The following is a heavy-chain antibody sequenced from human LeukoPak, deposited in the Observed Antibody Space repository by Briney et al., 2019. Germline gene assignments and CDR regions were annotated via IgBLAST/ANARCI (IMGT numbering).Heavy chain of an antibody. V-gene: IGHV1-2*02. CDR2: IHPDSGAT. CDR3: ARDVDASSSLDY. D-gene: IGHD6-6*01. J-gene: IGHJ4*02. CDR1: GYTFTGYY. Sequence: GASVKVSCKASGYTFTGYYLHWVRQAPGQGLEWMGWIHPDSGATNYAQKFQGRVTMTRDTSTSTAYMEMSSLRSDDTAVYCCARDVDASSSLDYWGQGTLVTVSS.